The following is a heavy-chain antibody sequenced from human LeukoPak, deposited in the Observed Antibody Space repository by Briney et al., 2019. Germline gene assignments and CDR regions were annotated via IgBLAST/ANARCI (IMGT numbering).Heavy chain of an antibody. V-gene: IGHV3-30*18. J-gene: IGHJ2*01. CDR2: ITYDGKNE. CDR1: EFVLSSYG. Sequence: PGGSLRLSCIGSEFVLSSYGMHWVRQAPGKGLEWVASITYDGKNEYYADSVKGRYTISRDNSKNTLYLQMSSLRGEDTAIYSCTKDRTSTWTPNWYFDLWGRGTLVTVSS. D-gene: IGHD6-13*01. CDR3: TKDRTSTWTPNWYFDL.